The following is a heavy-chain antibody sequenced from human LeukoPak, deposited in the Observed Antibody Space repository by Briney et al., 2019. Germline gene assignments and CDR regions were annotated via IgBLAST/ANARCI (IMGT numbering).Heavy chain of an antibody. J-gene: IGHJ6*02. Sequence: ASGYTFTSYGISWVRQAPGKGLEWVAVISYDGSNKYYADSVKGRFTISRDNSKNTLYLQMNSLRAEDTAVYYCGKDLSRDDYYGMDVWGQGTTVTVSS. D-gene: IGHD3-3*02. V-gene: IGHV3-30-3*02. CDR3: GKDLSRDDYYGMDV. CDR1: GYTFTSYG. CDR2: ISYDGSNK.